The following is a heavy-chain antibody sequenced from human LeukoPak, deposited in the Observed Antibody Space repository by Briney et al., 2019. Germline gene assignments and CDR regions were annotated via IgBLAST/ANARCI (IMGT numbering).Heavy chain of an antibody. D-gene: IGHD6-19*01. Sequence: VASVKVSCKASGYTFTSYGISWVRQAPGQGLEWMGWISAYNGNTNYAQKLQGRVTMTTDTSTSTAYMELRSLRSDDTAVYYCAISQPRGAVAGTGAFDIWGQGTMVTVSS. CDR2: ISAYNGNT. CDR1: GYTFTSYG. V-gene: IGHV1-18*01. CDR3: AISQPRGAVAGTGAFDI. J-gene: IGHJ3*02.